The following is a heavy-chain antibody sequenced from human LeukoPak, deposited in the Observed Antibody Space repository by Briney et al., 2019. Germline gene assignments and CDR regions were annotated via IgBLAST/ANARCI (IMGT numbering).Heavy chain of an antibody. J-gene: IGHJ5*02. D-gene: IGHD3-10*01. CDR2: IYTSGST. CDR1: GGSISSGSYY. V-gene: IGHV4-61*02. CDR3: ARGGVYYGSGSYYTNWFDP. Sequence: SETLSLTCTVSGGSISSGSYYWSWIRQPAGKGLEWIGRIYTSGSTNYNPSLKSRVTISVDTSKNQFSLKLSSVTAADTAVYYCARGGVYYGSGSYYTNWFDPWGQGTLVTVSS.